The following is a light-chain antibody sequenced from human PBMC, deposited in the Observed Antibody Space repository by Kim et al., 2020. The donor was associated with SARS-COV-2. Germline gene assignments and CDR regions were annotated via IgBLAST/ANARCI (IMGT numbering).Light chain of an antibody. J-gene: IGKJ1*01. CDR1: QTINNK. CDR3: RQSNDWPPLT. V-gene: IGKV3-15*01. CDR2: DAT. Sequence: SPEKKAALACRASQTINNKLVWYQQKPGQAPRLLIYDATTRATGVPARFIGSGSETDFSLTISSLQSEDFAVYYCRQSNDWPPLTFGQGTKVDIK.